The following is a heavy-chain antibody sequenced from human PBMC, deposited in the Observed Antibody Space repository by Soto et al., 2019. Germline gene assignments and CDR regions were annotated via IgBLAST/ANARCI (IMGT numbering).Heavy chain of an antibody. CDR1: GFTFSDYY. Sequence: VQLVESGGGLVQPGGSLRLSCAASGFTFSDYYMSWVRQAPGKGLEWVSYISSSGSTIYYADSVKGRFTISRDNAKNSLYLQMNSLRAEDTAVYYCARPVESFDWLLPFKVWGQGTLVTVSS. D-gene: IGHD3-9*01. CDR2: ISSSGSTI. J-gene: IGHJ4*02. V-gene: IGHV3-11*01. CDR3: ARPVESFDWLLPFKV.